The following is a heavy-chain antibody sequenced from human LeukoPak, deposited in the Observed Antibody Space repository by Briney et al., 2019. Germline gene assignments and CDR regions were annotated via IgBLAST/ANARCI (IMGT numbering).Heavy chain of an antibody. CDR3: ASMTTVTSDFDY. CDR2: IYYSGST. Sequence: SETLSLTCTVSGYSISSGYYWGWIRQPPGKGLEWIGYIYYSGSTYYNPSLKSRVTISVDTSKNQFSLKLSSVTAADTAVYYCASMTTVTSDFDYWGQGTLVTVSS. J-gene: IGHJ4*02. D-gene: IGHD4-11*01. V-gene: IGHV4-38-2*02. CDR1: GYSISSGYY.